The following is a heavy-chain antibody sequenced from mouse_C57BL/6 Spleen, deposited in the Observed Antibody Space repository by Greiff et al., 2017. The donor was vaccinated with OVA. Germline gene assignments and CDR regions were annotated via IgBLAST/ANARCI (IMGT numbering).Heavy chain of an antibody. CDR2: IWSDGST. CDR3: ARHQTGTDWYFDV. CDR1: GFSLTSYG. J-gene: IGHJ1*03. D-gene: IGHD4-1*01. V-gene: IGHV2-6-1*01. Sequence: VQLQESGPGLVAPSQRLSITCTVSGFSLTSYGVHWVRQPPGKGLEWLVVIWSDGSTTYNSALKSRLSISKDNSKSQVFLKMNSLQTDDTAMYYCARHQTGTDWYFDVWGTGTTVTVSS.